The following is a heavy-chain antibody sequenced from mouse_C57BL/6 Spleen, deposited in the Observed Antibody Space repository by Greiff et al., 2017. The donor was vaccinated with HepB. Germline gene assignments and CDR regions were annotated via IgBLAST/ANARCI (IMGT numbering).Heavy chain of an antibody. Sequence: QVQLQQPGAELVRPGSSVKLSCKASGYTFTSYWMHWVKQRPIQGLEWIGNIDPSDSETHYNQKCKDKATLTGDKSSSTAYMQLSSLKSEDSAVYYCARRGAAQAPFAYWGQGTLVTVSA. D-gene: IGHD3-2*02. J-gene: IGHJ3*01. V-gene: IGHV1-52*01. CDR3: ARRGAAQAPFAY. CDR2: IDPSDSET. CDR1: GYTFTSYW.